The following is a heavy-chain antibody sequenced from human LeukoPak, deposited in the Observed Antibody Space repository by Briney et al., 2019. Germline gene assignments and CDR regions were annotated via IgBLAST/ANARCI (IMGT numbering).Heavy chain of an antibody. D-gene: IGHD6-19*01. Sequence: KPSETLSLTCSVSGGSISSTSYYWDWVRQPPGKGLEWIGSIYYSGSTHYNPSLKRRVTISVDTSKNQFSLKLTSVTAADTAVYYCARQDGWSGFDYWGQGALVTVSS. CDR1: GGSISSTSYY. CDR2: IYYSGST. V-gene: IGHV4-39*01. CDR3: ARQDGWSGFDY. J-gene: IGHJ4*02.